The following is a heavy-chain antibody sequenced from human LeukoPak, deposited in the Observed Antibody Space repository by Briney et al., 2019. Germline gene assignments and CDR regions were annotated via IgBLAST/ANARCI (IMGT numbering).Heavy chain of an antibody. J-gene: IGHJ4*02. Sequence: PSETLSLACTVSGASISSSNHFWGWIRQPPGKGLEWLGSIYYSGSTYYNPSLKSRVTISVDTSKNQFSLNLYSVTAADTAVFYCARSYYYDYRQIDYWGQGTLVTVSS. D-gene: IGHD3-22*01. CDR3: ARSYYYDYRQIDY. CDR2: IYYSGST. CDR1: GASISSSNHF. V-gene: IGHV4-39*01.